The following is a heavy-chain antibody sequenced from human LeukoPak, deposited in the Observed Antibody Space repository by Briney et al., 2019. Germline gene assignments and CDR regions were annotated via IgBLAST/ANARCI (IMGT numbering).Heavy chain of an antibody. V-gene: IGHV3-7*01. D-gene: IGHD2-15*01. CDR3: AGGWYRHYFDY. Sequence: PGGSLRLSCAASGITFTSYWMSWVRQAPGKGLEWVANINQDGSEKYYVDSVKGRFTVSRDSAKNSLYVQMNSLRAEDTAVYYCAGGWYRHYFDYWGQGTLVTVSS. CDR2: INQDGSEK. CDR1: GITFTSYW. J-gene: IGHJ4*02.